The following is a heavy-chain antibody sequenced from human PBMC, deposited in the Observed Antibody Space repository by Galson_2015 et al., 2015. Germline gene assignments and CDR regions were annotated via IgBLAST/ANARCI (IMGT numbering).Heavy chain of an antibody. V-gene: IGHV1-2*04. CDR2: INPNSGGT. D-gene: IGHD5-18*01. CDR1: GYTFTGYY. Sequence: SVKVSCKASGYTFTGYYMHWVRQAPGQGLEWMGWINPNSGGTNYAQKFQGWVTMTRDTSISTAYMELSRLRSDDTAVYYCARAGITLDSAIKSYYYYGMDVWGQGTTVTVSS. J-gene: IGHJ6*02. CDR3: ARAGITLDSAIKSYYYYGMDV.